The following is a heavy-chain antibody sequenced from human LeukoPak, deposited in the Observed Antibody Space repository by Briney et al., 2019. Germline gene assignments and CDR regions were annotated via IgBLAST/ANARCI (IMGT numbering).Heavy chain of an antibody. J-gene: IGHJ6*03. D-gene: IGHD2-15*01. V-gene: IGHV7-4-1*02. Sequence: ASVKVSCKASGYTFTSYAMNWVRQAPGQGLEWMGWINTNTGNPTYAQGFTGRFVFSLDTSVSTAYLQISSLKAEDTAVYYCAGRGGGNRETITRWWKDDYYYYTDVWGKGTTVTVSS. CDR1: GYTFTSYA. CDR2: INTNTGNP. CDR3: AGRGGGNRETITRWWKDDYYYYTDV.